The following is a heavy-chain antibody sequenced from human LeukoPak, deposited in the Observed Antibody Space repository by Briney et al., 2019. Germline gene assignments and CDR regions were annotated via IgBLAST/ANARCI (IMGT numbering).Heavy chain of an antibody. D-gene: IGHD3-16*02. CDR2: INVGNGNT. Sequence: GASVKVSCKASGYSFTAYGLHWVRQAPGQRLEWMGWINVGNGNTKYSQRFQGRVTITKDTSATTAYMELSSLRSEDTAVYYCARGQMITFGGVIVSGIDYWGQGTLVTVSS. J-gene: IGHJ4*02. V-gene: IGHV1-3*01. CDR3: ARGQMITFGGVIVSGIDY. CDR1: GYSFTAYG.